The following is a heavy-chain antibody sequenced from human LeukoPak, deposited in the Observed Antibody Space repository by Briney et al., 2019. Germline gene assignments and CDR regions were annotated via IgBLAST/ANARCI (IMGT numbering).Heavy chain of an antibody. Sequence: GGSQRLSCAASGFTFNIFGMNWVRQAPGKGLEWVSSISSDATNIYYADSVKGRFTISRDNAKDSLFLEMNSLRAEDTAVYYCARDGSGSGDCWGQGTLVTVSS. D-gene: IGHD2-15*01. V-gene: IGHV3-21*01. J-gene: IGHJ4*02. CDR1: GFTFNIFG. CDR3: ARDGSGSGDC. CDR2: ISSDATNI.